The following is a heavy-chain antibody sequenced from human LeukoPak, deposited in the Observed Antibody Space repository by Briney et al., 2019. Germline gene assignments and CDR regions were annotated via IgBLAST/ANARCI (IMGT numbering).Heavy chain of an antibody. CDR1: GGSISSSSYY. Sequence: SETLSLTCTVSGGSISSSSYYWSWIRQPPGKGLEWIGYIYYSGSTNYNPSLKSRVTISVDTSQNQFSLKLSSVTAADTAVYYCARRDSRKNLDYWGQGTLVTVSS. V-gene: IGHV4-61*05. J-gene: IGHJ4*02. D-gene: IGHD3-22*01. CDR3: ARRDSRKNLDY. CDR2: IYYSGST.